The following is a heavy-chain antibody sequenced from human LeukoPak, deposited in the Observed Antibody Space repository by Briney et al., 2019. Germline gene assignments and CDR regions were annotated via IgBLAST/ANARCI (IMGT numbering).Heavy chain of an antibody. CDR1: GFTFSSYG. CDR3: AREGDYYGSVPDY. Sequence: RRSLRLSCAASGFTFSSYGMHWVRQAPGKGLEWVAVIWYDGSNKYYADSVKGRFTISRDNSKNTLYLQMNSLRAEDTAVYYCAREGDYYGSVPDYWGQGTLVTVSS. D-gene: IGHD3-10*01. J-gene: IGHJ4*02. V-gene: IGHV3-33*01. CDR2: IWYDGSNK.